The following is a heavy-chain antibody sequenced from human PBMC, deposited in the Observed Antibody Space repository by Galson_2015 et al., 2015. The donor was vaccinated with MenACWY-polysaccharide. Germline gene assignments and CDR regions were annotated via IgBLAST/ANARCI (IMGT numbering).Heavy chain of an antibody. CDR2: ISYNATNK. CDR1: GFTFSRYA. CDR3: ARDDCSRTSCYGMDV. V-gene: IGHV3-30-3*01. Sequence: SLRLSCAASGFTFSRYAMHWVRQAPGKGLEWVAVISYNATNKYYAESVKGRFTISRDNSKNTMYVQMNSLRAEDTAIYYCARDDCSRTSCYGMDVWGQGTTVTVSS. D-gene: IGHD2-2*01. J-gene: IGHJ6*02.